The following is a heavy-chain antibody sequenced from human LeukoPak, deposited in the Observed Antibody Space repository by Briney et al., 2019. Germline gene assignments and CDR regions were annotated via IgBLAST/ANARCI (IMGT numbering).Heavy chain of an antibody. CDR3: ARGRYSGYDFDY. CDR1: GGSISTYY. J-gene: IGHJ4*02. CDR2: IYYSGST. V-gene: IGHV4-59*01. Sequence: SETLSLTCTVSGGSISTYYWSWIRQPPGKGLAWIGYIYYSGSTNYNPSLKSRVTISVDTSKNQFSLKLSSVTAADTAVYYCARGRYSGYDFDYWGQGTLVTVSS. D-gene: IGHD5-12*01.